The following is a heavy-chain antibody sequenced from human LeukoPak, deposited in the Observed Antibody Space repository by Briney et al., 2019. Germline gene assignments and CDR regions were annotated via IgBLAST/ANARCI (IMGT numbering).Heavy chain of an antibody. CDR1: GFTVSSNY. CDR2: IYSGGST. Sequence: GGSLRLSCAASGFTVSSNYMSWVRQAPGKGLEWVSVIYSGGSTYYADSVKGRFTISRDNSKNTLYLQMNSLRAEDTAVYYCARDYNSGWYYFDYWGQGTLVTVSS. CDR3: ARDYNSGWYYFDY. J-gene: IGHJ4*02. V-gene: IGHV3-53*01. D-gene: IGHD6-19*01.